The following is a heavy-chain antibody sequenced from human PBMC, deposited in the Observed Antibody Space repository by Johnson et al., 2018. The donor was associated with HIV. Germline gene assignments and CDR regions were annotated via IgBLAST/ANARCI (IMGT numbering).Heavy chain of an antibody. CDR1: GFSFNDYY. CDR2: ISSSGSTI. Sequence: QVQLVESGGGLVKPGGSLRLSCAASGFSFNDYYMSWIRQAPGKGLEWVSYISSSGSTIYYADSVKGRFTISRDNAKNSLYLQMNSLRAEDTAVYYCVRRFYDSSAFDIWGQGTLVTVSS. D-gene: IGHD3-22*01. CDR3: VRRFYDSSAFDI. V-gene: IGHV3-11*04. J-gene: IGHJ3*02.